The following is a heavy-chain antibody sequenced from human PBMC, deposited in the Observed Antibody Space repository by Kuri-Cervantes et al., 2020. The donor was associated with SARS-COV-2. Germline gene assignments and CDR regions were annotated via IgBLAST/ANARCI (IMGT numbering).Heavy chain of an antibody. D-gene: IGHD4-23*01. V-gene: IGHV4-61*02. J-gene: IGHJ2*01. CDR2: IYTSGST. Sequence: LRLSCGVSGGSISSVGYSWNWIRQPPGKGLEWIGRIYTSGSTNYNPSLKSRVTMSVDTSKNQFSLKLSSVTAADTAVYYCARDYGGNYWYFDLWGRGTLVTVSS. CDR1: GGSISSVGYS. CDR3: ARDYGGNYWYFDL.